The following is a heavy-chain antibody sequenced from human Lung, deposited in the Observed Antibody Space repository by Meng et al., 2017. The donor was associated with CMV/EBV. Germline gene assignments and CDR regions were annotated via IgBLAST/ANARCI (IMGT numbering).Heavy chain of an antibody. V-gene: IGHV1-2*02. CDR1: GYTFTGYY. CDR2: INPNSGGT. D-gene: IGHD6-13*01. J-gene: IGHJ5*02. CDR3: ARDQDSSSFYWFDP. Sequence: AGYTFTGYYMHWVRQAPGQGLEWMGWINPNSGGTNYAQKFQGRVTMTRDTSISTAYMELSRLRSDDTAVYYCARDQDSSSFYWFDPWGQGTLVTVSS.